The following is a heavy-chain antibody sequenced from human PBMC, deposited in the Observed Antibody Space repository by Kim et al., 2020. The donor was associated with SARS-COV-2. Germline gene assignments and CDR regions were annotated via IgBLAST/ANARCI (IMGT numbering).Heavy chain of an antibody. CDR1: GFTFSGSA. CDR3: STPSVRPDSSGNLDS. D-gene: IGHD1-1*01. J-gene: IGHJ4*02. Sequence: GGSLRLSCAASGFTFSGSAIHWVRQASGKGLEWVGRVRSRANSYGTSYGASLKGRFTISRDDSKNTAYLQMNSLKTEDTAVYYCSTPSVRPDSSGNLDSWGQGTLVTVFS. V-gene: IGHV3-73*01. CDR2: VRSRANSYGT.